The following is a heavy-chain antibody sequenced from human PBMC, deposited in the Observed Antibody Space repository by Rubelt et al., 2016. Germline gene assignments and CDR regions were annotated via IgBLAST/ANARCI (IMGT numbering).Heavy chain of an antibody. CDR1: GGSIGSTTYY. Sequence: QLQLQESGPGLVKPSETLSLTCNVSGGSIGSTTYYWGWIRQPPGKGLEWIGSIYYSGSTYYNPSLKSRVTISIDTSKNQFSRNLNAVTAADTAVYFCARQSRGFGVPISWGQGTLVTVSS. CDR2: IYYSGST. J-gene: IGHJ4*02. CDR3: ARQSRGFGVPIS. D-gene: IGHD3-16*01. V-gene: IGHV4-39*01.